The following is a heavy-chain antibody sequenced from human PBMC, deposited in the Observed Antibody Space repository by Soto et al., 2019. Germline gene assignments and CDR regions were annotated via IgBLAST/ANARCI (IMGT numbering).Heavy chain of an antibody. J-gene: IGHJ4*02. D-gene: IGHD3-3*01. Sequence: ASVKVSCKASGYTFTSYGISWVRQAPGQGLEWMGWISAYNGNTNYAQKLQGRVTMTTDTSTSTAYMELRSLRSDDTAVYYCARSVYYDFWSGYYTQFDYWGQGTLVTVSS. CDR3: ARSVYYDFWSGYYTQFDY. CDR2: ISAYNGNT. V-gene: IGHV1-18*01. CDR1: GYTFTSYG.